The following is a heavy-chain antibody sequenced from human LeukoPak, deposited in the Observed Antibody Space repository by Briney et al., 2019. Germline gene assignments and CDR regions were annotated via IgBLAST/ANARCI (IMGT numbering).Heavy chain of an antibody. Sequence: GASVKVSCKASGYTFTSYDINWVRQATGQGLEWMGWMNPNSGNTGYAQTFQGRVTMTKNTSLSTAYMEMNSLTSEDTAVYYCARSKVGATTLPIDSWGQGTLVIVSS. J-gene: IGHJ4*02. D-gene: IGHD1-26*01. CDR1: GYTFTSYD. CDR2: MNPNSGNT. V-gene: IGHV1-8*01. CDR3: ARSKVGATTLPIDS.